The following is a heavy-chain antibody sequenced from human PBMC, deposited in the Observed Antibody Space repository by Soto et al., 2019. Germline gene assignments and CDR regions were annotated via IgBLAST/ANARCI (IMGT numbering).Heavy chain of an antibody. CDR3: AADANCGGDCDWYFDL. J-gene: IGHJ2*01. V-gene: IGHV1-58*01. CDR1: GFTFTSSA. Sequence: QMQLVQSGPEVKKPGTSVKVSCKASGFTFTSSAVQWVRQARGQRLEWIGWIVVGSGNTNYAQKFQERVTITRDMSTSTAYMELSSLRSEDTAVYYCAADANCGGDCDWYFDLWGRCTLVTVSS. D-gene: IGHD2-21*02. CDR2: IVVGSGNT.